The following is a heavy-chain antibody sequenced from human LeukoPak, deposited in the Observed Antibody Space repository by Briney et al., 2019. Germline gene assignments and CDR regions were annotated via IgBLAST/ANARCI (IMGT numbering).Heavy chain of an antibody. Sequence: SETLSLTCTVSGGSISSYYWSWIRQPPGKGLEWIGYIYYSGSTSYNPSLKSRVTISVDTSKNQFSRKLSSVTAADTAVYYCARDGQWLVRGWFDPWGQGTLVTVSS. D-gene: IGHD6-19*01. CDR1: GGSISSYY. CDR3: ARDGQWLVRGWFDP. V-gene: IGHV4-59*12. CDR2: IYYSGST. J-gene: IGHJ5*02.